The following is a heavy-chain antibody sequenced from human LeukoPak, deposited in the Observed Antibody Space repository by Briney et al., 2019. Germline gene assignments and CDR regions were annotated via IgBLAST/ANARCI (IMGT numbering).Heavy chain of an antibody. V-gene: IGHV5-51*01. CDR2: IYPGESET. D-gene: IGHD4-17*01. J-gene: IGHJ4*02. Sequence: GESLKISCKGSGYTFTSYWINWVRQMPGKGLEWMGIIYPGESETRYSPSFQGQVTISAGKSITTVYLQWSSLKASDTAMYYCARLYGDYALDYWGQRTLVSVSS. CDR1: GYTFTSYW. CDR3: ARLYGDYALDY.